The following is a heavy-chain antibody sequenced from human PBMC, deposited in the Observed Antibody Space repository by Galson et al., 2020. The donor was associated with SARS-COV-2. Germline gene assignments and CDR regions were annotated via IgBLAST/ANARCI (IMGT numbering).Heavy chain of an antibody. CDR3: ARQGVNMIVLVTVPGWFFDL. J-gene: IGHJ2*01. V-gene: IGHV4-38-2*01. CDR2: IYPNGRT. Sequence: SETLSLTCAVSGYSVSTTNYWGWVRLAPGKGLEWLGSIYPNGRTYYNPSLERRVTISVDTSRNQFSLTLASVTAADTAFYYCARQGVNMIVLVTVPGWFFDLWGRGTLVTVSS. CDR1: GYSVSTTNY. D-gene: IGHD2-21*02.